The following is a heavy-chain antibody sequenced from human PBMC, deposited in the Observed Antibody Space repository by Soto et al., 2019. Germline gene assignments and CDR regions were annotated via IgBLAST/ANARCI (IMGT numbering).Heavy chain of an antibody. CDR2: ISYDGSNK. CDR3: AKVFGSYYYDSSGYSIASANY. V-gene: IGHV3-30*18. D-gene: IGHD3-22*01. J-gene: IGHJ4*02. CDR1: GFTFSSYG. Sequence: GGSLRLSCAASGFTFSSYGMHWVRQAPGKGLEWVAVISYDGSNKYYADSVKGRFTISRDNSKNTLYLQMNSLRAEDTAVYYCAKVFGSYYYDSSGYSIASANYWGQGTLVTVSS.